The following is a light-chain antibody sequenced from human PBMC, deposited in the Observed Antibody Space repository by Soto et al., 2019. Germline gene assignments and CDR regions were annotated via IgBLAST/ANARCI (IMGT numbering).Light chain of an antibody. V-gene: IGKV3-15*01. CDR3: QQYKRWPIT. J-gene: IGKJ5*01. CDR2: GPS. Sequence: EIVMMQSPGTLSVSPGERATLSCRASESVSGDLAWYQQKPGQAPRLLIYGPSTRATGIPARFSGSGSGTEFTLTISGLQSEDFAMYFCQQYKRWPITFGQGTRLEI. CDR1: ESVSGD.